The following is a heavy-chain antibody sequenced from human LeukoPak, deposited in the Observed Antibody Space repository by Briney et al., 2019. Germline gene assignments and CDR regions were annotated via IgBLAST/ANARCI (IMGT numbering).Heavy chain of an antibody. CDR3: ARVLEQQLVRYYYYYMDV. D-gene: IGHD6-13*01. Sequence: SETLSLTCTVSGGSISSYYWSWIRQPPGKGLEWIGYIYYSGSTNYNPSLKSRVTISVDTSKNQFSLKLSSVTAADTAVYYCARVLEQQLVRYYYYYMDVWGKGTTVTVSS. CDR2: IYYSGST. J-gene: IGHJ6*03. V-gene: IGHV4-59*01. CDR1: GGSISSYY.